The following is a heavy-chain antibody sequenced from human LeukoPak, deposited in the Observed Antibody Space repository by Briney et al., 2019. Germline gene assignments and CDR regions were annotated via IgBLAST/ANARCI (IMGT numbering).Heavy chain of an antibody. Sequence: VASVKVSCKVSGYTLTELSMHWVRQAPGKGLEWMGGFDPEDGETIYAQKFQGRVTMTEDTSTDTAYMELSSLRSEDTAVYYCATLGLTYCGGDCYQSRFDYWGQGTLVTVSS. D-gene: IGHD2-21*02. CDR1: GYTLTELS. CDR3: ATLGLTYCGGDCYQSRFDY. CDR2: FDPEDGET. J-gene: IGHJ4*02. V-gene: IGHV1-24*01.